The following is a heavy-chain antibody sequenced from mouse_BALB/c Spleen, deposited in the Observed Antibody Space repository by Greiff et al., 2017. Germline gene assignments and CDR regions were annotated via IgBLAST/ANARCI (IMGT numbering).Heavy chain of an antibody. Sequence: VQLQQSGPGLVKPSQSLSLTCTVTGYSITSDYAWNWIRQFPGNKLEWMGYISYSGSTSYNPSLKSRISITRDTSKNQFFLQLNSVTTEDTATYYCARRGITTPYWYFDVWGAGTTVTVSS. CDR3: ARRGITTPYWYFDV. D-gene: IGHD2-4*01. CDR2: ISYSGST. CDR1: GYSITSDYA. V-gene: IGHV3-2*02. J-gene: IGHJ1*01.